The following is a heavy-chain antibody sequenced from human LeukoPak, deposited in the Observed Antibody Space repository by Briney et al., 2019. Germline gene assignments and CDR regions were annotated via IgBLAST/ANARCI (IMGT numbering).Heavy chain of an antibody. CDR1: GGSISSYY. J-gene: IGHJ4*02. CDR3: ATYYDILTGYYRH. V-gene: IGHV4-59*01. Sequence: SETLSLTCTVSGGSISSYYWSWIRQPPGKGLEWIGYIYYSGSTNYNPSLKSRVTISVDTSKNQFSLKLSSVTAADTAVYYCATYYDILTGYYRHWGQGTLVTVSS. D-gene: IGHD3-9*01. CDR2: IYYSGST.